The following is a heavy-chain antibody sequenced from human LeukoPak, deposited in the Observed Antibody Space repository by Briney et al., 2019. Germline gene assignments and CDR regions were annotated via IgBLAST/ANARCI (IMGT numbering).Heavy chain of an antibody. J-gene: IGHJ6*02. V-gene: IGHV3-30-3*01. CDR2: ISYVGGKK. D-gene: IGHD5-24*01. CDR3: ARRWRMGDYYYGMDV. Sequence: GRSRRLSCAPSGFTLAIYAIHWVRQLPERGLGWVAVISYVGGKKNYANSRKGRFTISRDNSKNTLYLQMNSLRAEDTAVYYCARRWRMGDYYYGMDVWGQGATVTVSS. CDR1: GFTLAIYA.